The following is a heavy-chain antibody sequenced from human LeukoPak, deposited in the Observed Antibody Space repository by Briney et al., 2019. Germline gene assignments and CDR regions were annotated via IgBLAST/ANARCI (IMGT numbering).Heavy chain of an antibody. CDR1: GFTVSTNY. V-gene: IGHV3-53*01. CDR2: IYSGGTT. Sequence: GGSLRLSCAASGFTVSTNYMGWVRQAPGKGLEWVSVIYSGGTTYYADSVKGRFTISIDNSKNTLYLQMNSLTAEDTAVYYCARAPSFVYWGQGTLFTVSS. CDR3: ARAPSFVY. J-gene: IGHJ4*02.